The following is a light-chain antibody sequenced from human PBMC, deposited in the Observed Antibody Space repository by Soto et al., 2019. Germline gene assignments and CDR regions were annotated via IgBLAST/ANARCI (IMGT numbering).Light chain of an antibody. CDR1: QTISSY. J-gene: IGKJ1*01. Sequence: DIHMTQSTASLSASVGDRVTITCRASQTISSYLNWYQKKPGKAPTLLIYAASTLQSGVPSRFSGSRSGTDFTLTISRLQPEDFASYYCQQSCRTPWTFGEGTKVDIK. CDR2: AAS. V-gene: IGKV1-39*01. CDR3: QQSCRTPWT.